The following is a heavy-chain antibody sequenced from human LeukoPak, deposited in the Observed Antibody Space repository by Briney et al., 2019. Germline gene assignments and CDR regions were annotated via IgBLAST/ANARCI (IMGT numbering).Heavy chain of an antibody. CDR3: ASGLEWELPRYLVGDAFDI. J-gene: IGHJ3*02. Sequence: GGSLRLSCAASGFTFSSYAMHWVRQAPGKGLEWVAVIWYDGSNKYYADSVKGRFTISRDNSKNTLYLQMNSLRAEDTAVYYCASGLEWELPRYLVGDAFDIWGQGTMVTVSS. CDR1: GFTFSSYA. CDR2: IWYDGSNK. V-gene: IGHV3-33*01. D-gene: IGHD1-26*01.